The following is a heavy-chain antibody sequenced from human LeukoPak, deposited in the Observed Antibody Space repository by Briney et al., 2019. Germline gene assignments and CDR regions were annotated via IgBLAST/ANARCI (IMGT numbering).Heavy chain of an antibody. J-gene: IGHJ5*02. CDR3: AKDARIAARGYNWFDP. Sequence: GGSLRLSCAASGFTFSSYAMSWVRQAPGKGLEWVSAISGSGGSTYYADSVKGRFTISRDNSKNTLYLQMNSLRAEDTAVYYCAKDARIAARGYNWFDPWGRGTLATVSS. CDR1: GFTFSSYA. D-gene: IGHD6-6*01. V-gene: IGHV3-23*01. CDR2: ISGSGGST.